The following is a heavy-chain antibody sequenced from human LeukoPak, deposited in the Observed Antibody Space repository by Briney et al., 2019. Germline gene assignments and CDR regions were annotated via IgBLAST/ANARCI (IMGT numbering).Heavy chain of an antibody. V-gene: IGHV3-21*01. CDR3: ARVNYGDYAADY. J-gene: IGHJ4*02. Sequence: PGGSLRLSCAASGFTFSLYAMSWVRQAPGKGPEWVLSISGYGDNIYYADSVKGRFTISRDNAKNSLYLQMNSLRAEDTAVYYCARVNYGDYAADYWGQGTLVTVSS. CDR1: GFTFSLYA. CDR2: ISGYGDNI. D-gene: IGHD4-17*01.